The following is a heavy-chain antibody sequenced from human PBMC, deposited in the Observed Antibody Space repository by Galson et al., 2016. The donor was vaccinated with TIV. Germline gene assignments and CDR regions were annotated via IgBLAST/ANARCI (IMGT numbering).Heavy chain of an antibody. CDR3: ARQDYYCSGIFNPTDYSFYYGMDV. Sequence: QSGAEVKKPGESLKISCKGSGYSFTTYWIGWVRQMPGKGLEWMGIIYPGDSDTRYSTSFRGQVTISADKSISTDYLQWSSLKASDTAMYYCARQDYYCSGIFNPTDYSFYYGMDVWGQGTTVIVSS. CDR1: GYSFTTYW. D-gene: IGHD3-10*01. CDR2: IYPGDSDT. J-gene: IGHJ6*02. V-gene: IGHV5-51*01.